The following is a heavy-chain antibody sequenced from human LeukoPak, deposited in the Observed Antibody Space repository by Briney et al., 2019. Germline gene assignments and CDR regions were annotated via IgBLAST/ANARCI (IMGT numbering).Heavy chain of an antibody. CDR3: ARGGASSEWFDP. Sequence: SGTLSLTCGVSGGSITNTNYWTWVRQPPGKGLEWIAFIHSSGTTNYNPSLKSRVSISVDTSNNQFSLSVNSVTAADTAVYYCARGGASSEWFDPWGQGTLVTVSS. J-gene: IGHJ5*02. V-gene: IGHV4-4*02. D-gene: IGHD6-25*01. CDR2: IHSSGTT. CDR1: GGSITNTNY.